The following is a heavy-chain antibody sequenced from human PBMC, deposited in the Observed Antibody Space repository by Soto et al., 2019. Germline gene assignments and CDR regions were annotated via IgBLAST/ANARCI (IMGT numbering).Heavy chain of an antibody. V-gene: IGHV1-58*02. D-gene: IGHD3-22*01. CDR3: AADFGYDSSGYYLGY. CDR2: IVVGSGNT. Sequence: GASVKVSCKASGFTFTSSAMQWVRQARGQRLEWIGWIVVGSGNTNYAQNFQERVTITRDMSTSTAYMELSSLRSEDTAVYYCAADFGYDSSGYYLGYWGQGTLVTVSS. CDR1: GFTFTSSA. J-gene: IGHJ4*02.